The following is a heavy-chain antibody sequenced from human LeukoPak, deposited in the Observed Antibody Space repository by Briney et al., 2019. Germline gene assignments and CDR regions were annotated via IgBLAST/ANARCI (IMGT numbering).Heavy chain of an antibody. D-gene: IGHD3-22*01. CDR2: IIPIFGIA. Sequence: SVKVSCKASGGTFSSYAISWVRQAPGQGLEWMGRIIPIFGIANYAQKFQGRVTITADKSTSTAYMELSSLRSEDTAVYYCARALYYYDSSGYYYGAFDIWGQGTMVTASS. J-gene: IGHJ3*02. V-gene: IGHV1-69*04. CDR3: ARALYYYDSSGYYYGAFDI. CDR1: GGTFSSYA.